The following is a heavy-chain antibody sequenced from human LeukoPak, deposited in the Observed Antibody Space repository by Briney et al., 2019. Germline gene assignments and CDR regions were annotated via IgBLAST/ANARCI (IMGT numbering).Heavy chain of an antibody. CDR2: ISSSSNYI. CDR3: AREAPEWMCFDY. V-gene: IGHV3-21*01. Sequence: GGSLRLSCAASGFTFTSHNMNWVRQAPGKGLEWVSSISSSSNYIYYADSVKGRFTISRDNAKNSLYLQMNSLRAEDTAVYYCAREAPEWMCFDYWGQGTLVTVSS. J-gene: IGHJ4*02. D-gene: IGHD2-2*03. CDR1: GFTFTSHN.